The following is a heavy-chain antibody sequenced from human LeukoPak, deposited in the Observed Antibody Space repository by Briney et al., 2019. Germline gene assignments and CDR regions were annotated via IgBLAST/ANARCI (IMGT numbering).Heavy chain of an antibody. J-gene: IGHJ4*02. Sequence: SETLSLTCTVSGGSMSPYYWSWIRQPPGKTLEWIGYIYYSGSTNYNPSLKSRVTISVDTSKNQFSLKLSSVTAADTAVYYCARGADSSGYYSIFYFDYWGQGTLVTVSS. CDR1: GGSMSPYY. D-gene: IGHD3-22*01. CDR2: IYYSGST. CDR3: ARGADSSGYYSIFYFDY. V-gene: IGHV4-59*01.